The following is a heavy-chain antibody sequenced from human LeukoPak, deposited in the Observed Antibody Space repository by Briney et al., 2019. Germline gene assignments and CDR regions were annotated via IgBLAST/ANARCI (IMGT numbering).Heavy chain of an antibody. D-gene: IGHD5-24*01. CDR1: GGSIRSHY. CDR3: ARDPVGDGYNDPRGLDS. CDR2: IYYSRRI. Sequence: SETLSLTCTVSGGSIRSHYWSWVREPPGKGLEWIGYIYYSRRINYNPSLKCRGTISIDASKNQFPRMLTSVTSADTARYYCARDPVGDGYNDPRGLDSWGQGTLVTVST. J-gene: IGHJ5*01. V-gene: IGHV4-59*11.